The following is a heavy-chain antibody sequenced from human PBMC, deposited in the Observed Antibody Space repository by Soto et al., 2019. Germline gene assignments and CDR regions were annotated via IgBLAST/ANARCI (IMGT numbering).Heavy chain of an antibody. CDR2: ISTDGSIT. D-gene: IGHD3-3*01. J-gene: IGHJ4*02. CDR3: AKNGLTYYDFWSGYHHLDY. V-gene: IGHV3-74*01. CDR1: GLIFSNYS. Sequence: PGGSLRLSCAASGLIFSNYSMRCVRQAPGKGLVWVSRISTDGSITDYADSVKGRFTVSRDNTKNTLYLQMNSLRAEDTAVYYCAKNGLTYYDFWSGYHHLDYWGQGTLVTVSS.